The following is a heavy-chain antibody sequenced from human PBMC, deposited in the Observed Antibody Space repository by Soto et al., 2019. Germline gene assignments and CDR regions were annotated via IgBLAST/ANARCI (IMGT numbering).Heavy chain of an antibody. V-gene: IGHV3-74*03. CDR2: MTGDGRTT. CDR1: GFTFGDYW. J-gene: IGHJ4*02. Sequence: GGSLRLSCAASGFTFGDYWMHWVRQPPGKGPEWVSRMTGDGRTTQYADSVKGRFTASRDNAKSTLYLQMNSLRAEDTAGYYCATAEVDYWGPGTLVTVSS. CDR3: ATAEVDY.